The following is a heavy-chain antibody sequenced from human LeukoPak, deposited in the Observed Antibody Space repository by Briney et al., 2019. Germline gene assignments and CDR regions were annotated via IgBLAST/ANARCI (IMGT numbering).Heavy chain of an antibody. D-gene: IGHD4-23*01. J-gene: IGHJ6*02. CDR1: GFAFGSGA. Sequence: GGSLRLSCAVSGFAFGSGAMSWVRQSPARGLEWVASISPGGGTTYYADYVKGRFTISRDNSKNTVYLQMNSLRGEDTAVYYCAKDERWELLVNYYYGMDVWGQGTTVTVSS. CDR3: AKDERWELLVNYYYGMDV. CDR2: ISPGGGTT. V-gene: IGHV3-23*01.